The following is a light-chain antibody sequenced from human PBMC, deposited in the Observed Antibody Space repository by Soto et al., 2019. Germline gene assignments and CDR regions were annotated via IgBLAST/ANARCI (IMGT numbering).Light chain of an antibody. CDR1: QRISSY. Sequence: DIQMTQSPSSLSASVGDSVTITCRTSQRISSYLNWYQHSPGKAPKLLIYAPSYLQSGVPSRFSGSGSVTDFTLTICSMQPEDFEIYYCQQSYSIPLTFGGGTKVELK. CDR3: QQSYSIPLT. CDR2: APS. V-gene: IGKV1-39*01. J-gene: IGKJ4*01.